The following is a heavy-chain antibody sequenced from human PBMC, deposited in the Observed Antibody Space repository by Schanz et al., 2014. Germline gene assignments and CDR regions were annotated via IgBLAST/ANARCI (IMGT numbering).Heavy chain of an antibody. D-gene: IGHD3-10*01. CDR1: GGTFSSYT. CDR2: IISILGIP. CDR3: ARAKRFGDMDV. J-gene: IGHJ6*02. V-gene: IGHV1-69*02. Sequence: QVQLVPSGAEVKKPGSSVKVSCKASGGTFSSYTISWVRQAPGQGLEWMGRIISILGIPNYAQKFQGRVTLTTDTSTSTAYMELRNLRSDDTAVYYCARAKRFGDMDVWGQGTTVTVSS.